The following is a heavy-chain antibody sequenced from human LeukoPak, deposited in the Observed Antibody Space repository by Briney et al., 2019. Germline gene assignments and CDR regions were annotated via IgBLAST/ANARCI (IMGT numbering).Heavy chain of an antibody. V-gene: IGHV3-23*01. D-gene: IGHD2-15*01. Sequence: GGSLRLSCAASGFTFSSYAMSWVRQAPGKGLEWVSSIRDNADSAYYADSVRGRFNISRDNSKNTLYLHMSSLRDEDTATYYCAKGISGSCHSSSNYWGQGTQVTVSS. CDR1: GFTFSSYA. J-gene: IGHJ4*02. CDR3: AKGISGSCHSSSNY. CDR2: IRDNADSA.